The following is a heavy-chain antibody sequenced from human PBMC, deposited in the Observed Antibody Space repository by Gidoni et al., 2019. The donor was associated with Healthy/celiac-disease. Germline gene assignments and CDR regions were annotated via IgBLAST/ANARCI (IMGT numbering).Heavy chain of an antibody. CDR1: GYTFTGYY. Sequence: QVQLVQSGAEVKKPGASVKVSCKASGYTFTGYYLHWVRQAPGQGLEWMGWINPNSGGTNYAQKFQGRVTMTRDTSISTAYMELSRLRSDDTAVYYCARENIVVVPAATGYYYYGMDVWGQGTTVTVSS. V-gene: IGHV1-2*02. CDR3: ARENIVVVPAATGYYYYGMDV. D-gene: IGHD2-2*01. J-gene: IGHJ6*02. CDR2: INPNSGGT.